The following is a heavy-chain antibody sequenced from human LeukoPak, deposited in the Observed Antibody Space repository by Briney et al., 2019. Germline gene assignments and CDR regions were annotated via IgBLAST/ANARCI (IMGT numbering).Heavy chain of an antibody. CDR2: ISSSGSTI. Sequence: GGSLRLSCAASGFTFSDYYMSWIRQAPGKGLECVSYISSSGSTIYYADSVKGRFTISRDNAKNSLYLQMNSLRAEDTAVYYCARGARYCTSTSCQVRYYMDVWGKGTTVTISS. J-gene: IGHJ6*03. D-gene: IGHD2-2*01. V-gene: IGHV3-11*04. CDR1: GFTFSDYY. CDR3: ARGARYCTSTSCQVRYYMDV.